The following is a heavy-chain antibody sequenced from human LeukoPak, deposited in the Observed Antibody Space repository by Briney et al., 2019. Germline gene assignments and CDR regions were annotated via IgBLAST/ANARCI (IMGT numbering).Heavy chain of an antibody. D-gene: IGHD3-10*01. J-gene: IGHJ4*02. Sequence: GGSLRLSCAASGFTFSSYSMNWVRQAPGKGLEWVSSISSSSSYIYYADSVKGRFTISRDNAKNSLYLQMNSLRAEDTALYYCAKDGGAHYYGSGRGNFDYWGQGTLVTVSS. CDR1: GFTFSSYS. CDR3: AKDGGAHYYGSGRGNFDY. V-gene: IGHV3-21*04. CDR2: ISSSSSYI.